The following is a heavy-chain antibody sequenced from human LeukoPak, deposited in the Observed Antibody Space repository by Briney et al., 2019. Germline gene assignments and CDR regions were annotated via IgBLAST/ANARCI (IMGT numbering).Heavy chain of an antibody. CDR3: STERDYYFHY. Sequence: GGSLRLSCAASGFTFSNVWMSCVRQARGKGVEWVGRFYSKIDGGITDYAAPVKGRFTISRDDSKNTLYLQMNSLKIDDTAVYYCSTERDYYFHYWGQGALVIVSS. CDR1: GFTFSNVW. J-gene: IGHJ4*02. CDR2: FYSKIDGGIT. V-gene: IGHV3-15*01.